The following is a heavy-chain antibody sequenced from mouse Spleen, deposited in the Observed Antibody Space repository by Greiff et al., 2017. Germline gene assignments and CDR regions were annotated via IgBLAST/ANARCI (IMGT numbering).Heavy chain of an antibody. CDR1: GYSITSGYY. CDR2: ISYDGSN. J-gene: IGHJ2*01. D-gene: IGHD1-1*01. V-gene: IGHV3-6*01. CDR3: ARAMDSLVDYYFDY. Sequence: EVKLMESGPGLVKPSQSLSLTCSVTGYSITSGYYWNWIRQFPGNKLEWMGYISYDGSNNYNPSLKNRISITRDTSKNQFFLKLNSVTTEDTATYYCARAMDSLVDYYFDYWGQGTTLTVSS.